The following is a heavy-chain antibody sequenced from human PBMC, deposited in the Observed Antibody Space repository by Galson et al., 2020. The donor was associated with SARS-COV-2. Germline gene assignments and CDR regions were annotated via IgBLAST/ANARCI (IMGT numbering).Heavy chain of an antibody. J-gene: IGHJ2*01. Sequence: GESLKISCKGSGYSFTSYWIGWVRQMPGKGLEWMGIIYPGDSDTRYSPSFQGQVTISADKSISTAYLQWSSLKASDTAMYYCARGAVAGAGVLLYFDLWGRGTLVTVSS. CDR3: ARGAVAGAGVLLYFDL. V-gene: IGHV5-51*01. D-gene: IGHD6-19*01. CDR1: GYSFTSYW. CDR2: IYPGDSDT.